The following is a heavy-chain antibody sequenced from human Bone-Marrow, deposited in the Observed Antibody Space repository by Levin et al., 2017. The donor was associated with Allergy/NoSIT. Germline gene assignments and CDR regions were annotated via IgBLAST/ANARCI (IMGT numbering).Heavy chain of an antibody. J-gene: IGHJ3*02. D-gene: IGHD1-26*01. Sequence: ASVKVSCKASGGTFSSYAISWVRQAPGQGLEWMGGIIPIFGTANYAQKFQGRVTITADKSTSTAYMELSSLRSADTAVYYCASCMVSATWASPPVGAFDIWGQGTMVTVSS. CDR3: ASCMVSATWASPPVGAFDI. CDR2: IIPIFGTA. V-gene: IGHV1-69*06. CDR1: GGTFSSYA.